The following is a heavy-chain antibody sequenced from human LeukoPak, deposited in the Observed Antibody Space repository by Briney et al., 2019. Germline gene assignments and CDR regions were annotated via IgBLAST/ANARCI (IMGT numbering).Heavy chain of an antibody. D-gene: IGHD1-26*01. CDR3: AKGLIVGATIFDY. J-gene: IGHJ4*02. CDR2: ISWNSGSI. V-gene: IGHV3-9*01. Sequence: SGRSLRLSCAASGFTFDDYAMHWVRQAPGKGLEWVSGISWNSGSIGYADSVKGRFTISRDNAKNSLYLQMNSLRAEDTALYYCAKGLIVGATIFDYWGQGTLVTVSS. CDR1: GFTFDDYA.